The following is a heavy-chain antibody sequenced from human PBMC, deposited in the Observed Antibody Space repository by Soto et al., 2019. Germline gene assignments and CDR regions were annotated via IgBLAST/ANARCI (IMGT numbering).Heavy chain of an antibody. D-gene: IGHD3-3*01. CDR2: IIPICGTA. CDR3: ARVRVRFLEWLGSEG. CDR1: GGTFSSYA. V-gene: IGHV1-69*12. J-gene: IGHJ4*02. Sequence: QVQLVQSGAEVKKPGSSVKVSCKASGGTFSSYAISWVRQAPGQGLEWMGGIIPICGTANYAQKFQGRVTITGDASTSTAYMELSSLRSEDTAVYYCARVRVRFLEWLGSEGWGQGTLVTVSS.